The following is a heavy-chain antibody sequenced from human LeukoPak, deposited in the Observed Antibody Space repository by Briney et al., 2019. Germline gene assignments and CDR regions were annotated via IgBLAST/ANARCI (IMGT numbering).Heavy chain of an antibody. CDR1: GCSISNYY. J-gene: IGHJ4*02. V-gene: IGHV4-59*01. CDR2: VYYSGST. CDR3: ARGITYLDTSLGVEY. D-gene: IGHD2-2*01. Sequence: SETLSLTCTVSGCSISNYYWSWIRQPPGTPLEWIGFVYYSGSTYYNPSLKSRVTISVDTSKNQLSLKLSSVTAADTAVYYCARGITYLDTSLGVEYWGQGTLVTVSS.